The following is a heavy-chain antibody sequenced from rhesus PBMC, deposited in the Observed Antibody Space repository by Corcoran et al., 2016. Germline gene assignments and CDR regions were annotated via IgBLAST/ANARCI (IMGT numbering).Heavy chain of an antibody. Sequence: QVQLQESGPGLVKPSETLSLTCAVSGGSFSSYWWSWIRQPPGKGLEWIGEIKGNNGTTTYNPPPKSRVTISKDASKNQFSLRLTSVTAADTAVYYCARVGEYCTGTGCYSYFDYWGQGVLVTVSS. D-gene: IGHD2-21*01. CDR2: IKGNNGTT. CDR1: GGSFSSYW. V-gene: IGHV4-80*01. CDR3: ARVGEYCTGTGCYSYFDY. J-gene: IGHJ4*01.